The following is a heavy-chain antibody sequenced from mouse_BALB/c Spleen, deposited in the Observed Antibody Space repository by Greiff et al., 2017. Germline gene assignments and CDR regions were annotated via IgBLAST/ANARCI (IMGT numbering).Heavy chain of an antibody. CDR1: GFTFSSYA. CDR2: ISSGGSYT. V-gene: IGHV5-9-4*01. D-gene: IGHD2-4*01. CDR3: ARSITTGMDY. J-gene: IGHJ4*01. Sequence: EVQLVESGGGLVKPGGSLKLSCAGSGFTFSSYAMSWVRQSPEKRLEWVAEISSGGSYTYYPDTVTGRFTISRDNAKNTLYLEMSSLRSEDTAMYYCARSITTGMDYWGQGTSVTVSS.